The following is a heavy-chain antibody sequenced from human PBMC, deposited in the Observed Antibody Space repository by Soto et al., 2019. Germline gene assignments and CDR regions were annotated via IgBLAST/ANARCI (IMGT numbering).Heavy chain of an antibody. D-gene: IGHD3-10*01. J-gene: IGHJ5*02. CDR1: GYTFTSYD. CDR2: MNPNGGNT. CDR3: ARERGSGSYYTPWFDT. V-gene: IGHV1-8*01. Sequence: QVQLVQSGAEVKKPGASVKVSCKASGYTFTSYDINWVRQATGQGLEWMGWMNPNGGNTGYAQKFKGRVTMTRNTSLRTAYMELRSLRSEATAVYYWARERGSGSYYTPWFDTWGQGTLVTVSS.